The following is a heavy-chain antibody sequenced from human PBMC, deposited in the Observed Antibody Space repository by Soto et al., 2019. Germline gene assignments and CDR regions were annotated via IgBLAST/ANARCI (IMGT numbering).Heavy chain of an antibody. Sequence: ASVTVSCKVPGYTLNELSMHWVRQAPGKGLEWMGGFDPEDGETVYAQKFQGRVTMTEDTSTDTSNMELSSLTSEDTAVYYCATGGAAGDFDYWGKGTLVTVSS. CDR3: ATGGAAGDFDY. CDR2: FDPEDGET. V-gene: IGHV1-24*01. CDR1: GYTLNELS. J-gene: IGHJ4*02. D-gene: IGHD3-10*01.